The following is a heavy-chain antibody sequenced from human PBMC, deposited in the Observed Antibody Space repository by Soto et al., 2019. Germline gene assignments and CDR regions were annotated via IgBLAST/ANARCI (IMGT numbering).Heavy chain of an antibody. D-gene: IGHD4-17*01. J-gene: IGHJ4*02. CDR1: EFTFSNYA. CDR3: ARRPSYSDSYFDY. CDR2: ISYDGNNK. Sequence: QVQLVESGGGVVQPGGSLRLSCAASEFTFSNYAMHWVRQPPGKGLQWLAVISYDGNNKYYADSVEGRFTISRDNSKNTVYLQMNSPRLEDTAVYYCARRPSYSDSYFDYWGQGTLFTVSS. V-gene: IGHV3-30*03.